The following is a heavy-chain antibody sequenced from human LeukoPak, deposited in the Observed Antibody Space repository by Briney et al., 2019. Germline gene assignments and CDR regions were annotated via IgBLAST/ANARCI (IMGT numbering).Heavy chain of an antibody. D-gene: IGHD1-20*01. CDR3: AREITGTYYFDY. CDR2: ISYDGSNK. J-gene: IGHJ4*02. Sequence: GSLRLSCAASGFTFSSYAMHWVRQAPGKGLEWVAVISYDGSNKYYADSVKGRFTISRDNSKNTLYLQMNSLRAEDTAVYYRAREITGTYYFDYWGQGTLVTVSS. CDR1: GFTFSSYA. V-gene: IGHV3-30-3*01.